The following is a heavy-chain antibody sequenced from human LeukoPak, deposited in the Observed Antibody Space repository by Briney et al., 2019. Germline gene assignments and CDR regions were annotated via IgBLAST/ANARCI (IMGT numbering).Heavy chain of an antibody. CDR2: INPNSGGT. V-gene: IGHV1-2*02. J-gene: IGHJ2*01. CDR3: ASGMEGWYFDL. CDR1: GYTFTDYS. D-gene: IGHD3-3*01. Sequence: ASVKVSCKASGYTFTDYSMHWVRQAPGQGLEWVGWINPNSGGTNYTQKFQGRVTMTRDTSISTAYMELISLRSDDTAVYYCASGMEGWYFDLWGRGTLVTVSS.